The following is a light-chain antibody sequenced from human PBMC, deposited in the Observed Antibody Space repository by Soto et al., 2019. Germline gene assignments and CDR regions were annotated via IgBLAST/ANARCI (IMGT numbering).Light chain of an antibody. CDR3: QHSGGSTGVT. J-gene: IGKJ3*01. CDR2: GAS. V-gene: IGKV3-20*01. CDR1: QSVSSSY. Sequence: EIVLTQSPGTLSLSPGERATLSCRASQSVSSSYLAWYQQKPGQAPRLLIYGASSRATGIPDRISGSGSGTDFTLTISRLEPEDFAVYYCQHSGGSTGVTFGPGTKVDIK.